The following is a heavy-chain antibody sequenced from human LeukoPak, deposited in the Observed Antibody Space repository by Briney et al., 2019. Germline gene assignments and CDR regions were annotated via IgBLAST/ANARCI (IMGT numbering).Heavy chain of an antibody. D-gene: IGHD6-13*01. CDR1: GFTFSSYW. J-gene: IGHJ3*02. V-gene: IGHV3-7*01. Sequence: GGSLRLSCAASGFTFSSYWMTWVRQAPGKGLEWVANIKLDVSETYYVDSVRGRFTISRDNTKNSLYLQMDSLRAEDTAVYYCARVRTMSYSSSWTRNGAFDIWGQGTMVTVSS. CDR2: IKLDVSET. CDR3: ARVRTMSYSSSWTRNGAFDI.